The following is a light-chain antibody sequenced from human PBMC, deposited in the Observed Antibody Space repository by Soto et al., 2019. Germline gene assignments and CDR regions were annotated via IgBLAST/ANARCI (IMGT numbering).Light chain of an antibody. CDR2: ASS. V-gene: IGKV1-27*01. Sequence: DIQMTQSPSSLSASVGDRVTITCRASQGISNYLAWYQQKPGEVPKVLIYASSTFQSGVPSRFSGSGSGTDFTLAISSLQPEDVATYYCHKYNSAPLTFGGGTKVEIK. J-gene: IGKJ4*01. CDR3: HKYNSAPLT. CDR1: QGISNY.